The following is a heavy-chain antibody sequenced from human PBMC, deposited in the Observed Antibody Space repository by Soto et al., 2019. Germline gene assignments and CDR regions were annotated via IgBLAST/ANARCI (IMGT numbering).Heavy chain of an antibody. CDR3: ARLGGELYYYSGMDV. CDR2: ISGSGGST. CDR1: GFTFSSYA. D-gene: IGHD3-16*01. V-gene: IGHV3-23*01. J-gene: IGHJ6*02. Sequence: GGSLRLSCAASGFTFSSYAMSWVRQAPGKGLEWVSAISGSGGSTYYADSVKGRFTISRDNSKNTLCLQMNSLRAEDTAVYYCARLGGELYYYSGMDVWGQGTTVTV.